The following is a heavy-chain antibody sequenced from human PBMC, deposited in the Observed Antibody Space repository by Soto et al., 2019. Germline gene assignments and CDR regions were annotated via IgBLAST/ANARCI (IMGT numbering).Heavy chain of an antibody. J-gene: IGHJ5*02. D-gene: IGHD6-19*01. Sequence: PSETLSLTCTGSGGSISSYYWTWIRQSPGKGLEWIGYIYYSGSTSYNPSLKSRVTISIDTSKNQFSLKLSSVTAEDTAVYYCARTYSSGWSWWFDPWGQGTLVTVS. CDR2: IYYSGST. CDR1: GGSISSYY. V-gene: IGHV4-59*01. CDR3: ARTYSSGWSWWFDP.